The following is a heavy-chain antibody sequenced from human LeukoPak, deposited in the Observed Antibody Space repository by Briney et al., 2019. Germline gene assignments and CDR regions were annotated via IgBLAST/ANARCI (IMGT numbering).Heavy chain of an antibody. CDR1: GFPFSTSA. CDR2: ILSTGTT. V-gene: IGHV3-23*05. Sequence: GGSLRLSCATSGFPFSTSAMTWVRQAPGKGLEWVSHILSTGTTYYADSVRGRFSISRDNAKNTLFLLMTSLRAEDTAVYYCVTVKYDYGDPVGWFDPWGQGTLVTVSS. D-gene: IGHD4-17*01. J-gene: IGHJ5*02. CDR3: VTVKYDYGDPVGWFDP.